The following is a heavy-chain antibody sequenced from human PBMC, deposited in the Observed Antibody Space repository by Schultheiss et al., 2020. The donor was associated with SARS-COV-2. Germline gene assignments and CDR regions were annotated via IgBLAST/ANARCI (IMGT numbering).Heavy chain of an antibody. CDR3: ARGGQWLVRTTGTNYYYGMDV. D-gene: IGHD6-19*01. Sequence: GGSLRLSCAASGFTFSSYGMHWVRQAPGKGLEWVAVISYDGSNKYYADSVKGRFTISRDNAKNSLYLQMNSLRAEDTAVYYCARGGQWLVRTTGTNYYYGMDVWGQGTTVTVSS. CDR1: GFTFSSYG. J-gene: IGHJ6*02. CDR2: ISYDGSNK. V-gene: IGHV3-33*05.